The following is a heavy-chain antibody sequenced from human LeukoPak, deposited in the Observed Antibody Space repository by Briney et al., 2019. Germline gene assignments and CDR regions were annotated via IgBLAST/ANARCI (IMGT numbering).Heavy chain of an antibody. D-gene: IGHD6-13*01. CDR2: IYSGGST. Sequence: GGSLRLSCAASGFSVSSKYMSWVRQAPGKGLEWVSLIYSGGSTNYADSVKGRFTISRDNSKKTVYLQMNSLRAEDTAVYYCARGSEYSSSWDALDIWGQGTMVTVSS. CDR3: ARGSEYSSSWDALDI. J-gene: IGHJ3*02. CDR1: GFSVSSKY. V-gene: IGHV3-53*01.